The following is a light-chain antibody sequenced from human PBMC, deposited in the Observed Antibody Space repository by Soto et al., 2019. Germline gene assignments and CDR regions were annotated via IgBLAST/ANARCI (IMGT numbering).Light chain of an antibody. CDR2: SND. Sequence: QSVLTQPPSASGTPGQRVTISCSGSSSNIGSNSVHWYQQLPGTAPKLLIYSNDRRPSGVPDRFSGSKSGTSASLAISGLQSEDEADYYCAAWDDSLNGYVFGTGTKVTVL. J-gene: IGLJ1*01. V-gene: IGLV1-44*01. CDR3: AAWDDSLNGYV. CDR1: SSNIGSNS.